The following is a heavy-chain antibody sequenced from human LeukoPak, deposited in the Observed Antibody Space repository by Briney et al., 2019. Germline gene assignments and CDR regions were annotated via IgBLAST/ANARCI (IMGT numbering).Heavy chain of an antibody. CDR2: ISSSGSDT. Sequence: GGSLRLSCAASGLTFSSYAMSWVRQAPGKGLEWVSSISSSGSDTYYVDSVKGRFTISRDNSKNTLYLPMNSLRAEDTAVYYCARDFGATSMVRGVIGAFDIWGQGTMVTVSS. CDR3: ARDFGATSMVRGVIGAFDI. V-gene: IGHV3-23*01. J-gene: IGHJ3*02. D-gene: IGHD3-10*01. CDR1: GLTFSSYA.